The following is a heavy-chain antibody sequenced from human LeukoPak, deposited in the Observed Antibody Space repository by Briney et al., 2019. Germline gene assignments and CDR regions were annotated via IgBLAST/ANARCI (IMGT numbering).Heavy chain of an antibody. J-gene: IGHJ3*02. Sequence: PGGSLRLPCAASGFTFDDYGMSWVRQAPGKGLEWVSGINWNGGSTGYADSVKGRFTISRDNAKNSLYLQMNSLRAEDTALYYCARDPGPGAADAFDIWGQGTMVTVSS. D-gene: IGHD3-10*01. V-gene: IGHV3-20*04. CDR2: INWNGGST. CDR1: GFTFDDYG. CDR3: ARDPGPGAADAFDI.